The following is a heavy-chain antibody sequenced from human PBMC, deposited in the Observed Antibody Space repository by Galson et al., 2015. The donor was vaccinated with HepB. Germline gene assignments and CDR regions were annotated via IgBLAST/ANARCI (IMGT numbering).Heavy chain of an antibody. CDR2: IKQDGSEK. J-gene: IGHJ5*02. Sequence: SLRLSCAASGFTFSNYWMTWVRQAPGKGLEWMANIKQDGSEKNYMESVKGRFTVSRDNAKNPLFLQMNSLRAEDTAVYYCARVRLGYCTPISCHNYFDPWGQGSLVTVSS. V-gene: IGHV3-7*03. CDR1: GFTFSNYW. D-gene: IGHD2-2*01. CDR3: ARVRLGYCTPISCHNYFDP.